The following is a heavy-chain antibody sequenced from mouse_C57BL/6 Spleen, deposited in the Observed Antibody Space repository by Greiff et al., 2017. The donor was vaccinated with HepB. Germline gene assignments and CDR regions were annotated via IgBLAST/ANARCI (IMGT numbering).Heavy chain of an antibody. V-gene: IGHV1-50*01. CDR2: IDPSDSYT. J-gene: IGHJ2*01. CDR3: ARRGYYGSSDY. CDR1: GYTFTSYW. D-gene: IGHD1-1*01. Sequence: QVQLQQPGAELVKPGASVKLSCKASGYTFTSYWMQWVKQRPGQGLEWIGEIDPSDSYTNYNQKFKGKATLTVDTSSSTAYMQLSSLTSEDSAVYYCARRGYYGSSDYWGKGTTLTVSS.